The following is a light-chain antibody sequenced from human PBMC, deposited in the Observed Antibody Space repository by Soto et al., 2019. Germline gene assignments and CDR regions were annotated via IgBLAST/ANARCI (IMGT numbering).Light chain of an antibody. Sequence: DIQMTQSPSSLSASVGDRVTITCRASQSISSYLNWYQQKPGKAPKLLIYAASSLQSGVPSRFSGSGSGTDFTLTISSLQPDDFATYYCQQYSGSSGAFGQGTKVDIK. CDR2: AAS. V-gene: IGKV1-39*01. J-gene: IGKJ1*01. CDR3: QQYSGSSGA. CDR1: QSISSY.